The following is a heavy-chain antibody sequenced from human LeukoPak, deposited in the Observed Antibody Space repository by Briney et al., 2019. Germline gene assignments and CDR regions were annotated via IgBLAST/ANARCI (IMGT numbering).Heavy chain of an antibody. V-gene: IGHV3-23*01. Sequence: GGSLRLSCAASGFTFSSYPMTWVRQAPGKGLEWVSAISGSGGTAYYADSVKGRFTISRDNSKNTLYLQMNSLRAEDTAVYYCAKKGYYDGSGYYMYYFDHWGQGTLVTVSS. D-gene: IGHD3-22*01. J-gene: IGHJ4*02. CDR3: AKKGYYDGSGYYMYYFDH. CDR1: GFTFSSYP. CDR2: ISGSGGTA.